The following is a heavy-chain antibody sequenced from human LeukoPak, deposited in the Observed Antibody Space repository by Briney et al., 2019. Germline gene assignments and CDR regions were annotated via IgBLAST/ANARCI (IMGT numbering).Heavy chain of an antibody. J-gene: IGHJ6*02. CDR3: ARYDCTNGVCYTSYYYGMDV. D-gene: IGHD2-8*01. Sequence: GGSLRLSCAASGFTFSSYSRNWVRQPPGKGLEWVSSISSSSSYIYYADSVKRRFTISRDNAKNSLYLQMNSLRPEDTAVYYCARYDCTNGVCYTSYYYGMDVWGQGTTVTVSS. V-gene: IGHV3-21*01. CDR2: ISSSSSYI. CDR1: GFTFSSYS.